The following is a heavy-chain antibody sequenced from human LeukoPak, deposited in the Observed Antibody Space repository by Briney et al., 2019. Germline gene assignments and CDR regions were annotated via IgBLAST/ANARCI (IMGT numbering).Heavy chain of an antibody. V-gene: IGHV3-30-3*01. CDR1: GFTFSSYA. CDR3: ARGGEVVGHY. CDR2: ISYDGSNK. D-gene: IGHD6-19*01. Sequence: GGSLRLSCAASGFTFSSYAMHWVPQAPGKGLEWVAVISYDGSNKYYADSVKGRFTISRDSSKNTLYLQMNSLRAEDTAVYYCARGGEVVGHYWGQGTLVTVSS. J-gene: IGHJ4*02.